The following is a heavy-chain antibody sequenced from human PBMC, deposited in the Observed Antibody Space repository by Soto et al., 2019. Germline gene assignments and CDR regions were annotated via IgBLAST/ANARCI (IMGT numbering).Heavy chain of an antibody. CDR1: GFTFSSYG. V-gene: IGHV3-30*18. D-gene: IGHD1-26*01. CDR2: ISYDGSNT. CDR3: AKEVGLSGSYYISSSYYFDY. Sequence: QVQLVESGGGVVQPGRSLRLSCVASGFTFSSYGMHWVRQAPGKGLEWVAIISYDGSNTYYADSVKGRFTISRDNSTNTLYLQMISLRAEDTSVYYCAKEVGLSGSYYISSSYYFDYWGQGTLVTVSS. J-gene: IGHJ4*02.